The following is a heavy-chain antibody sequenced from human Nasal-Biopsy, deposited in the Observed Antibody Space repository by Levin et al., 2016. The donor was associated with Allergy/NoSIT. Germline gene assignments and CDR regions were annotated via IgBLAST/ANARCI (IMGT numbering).Heavy chain of an antibody. V-gene: IGHV3-74*03. CDR3: ARSQYGYFDY. CDR1: GFTFSNYW. D-gene: IGHD2/OR15-2a*01. CDR2: INSDANKV. Sequence: GESLKISCAASGFTFSNYWMHWVRRVPGKGLMWVSRINSDANKVSYAGSVRGRFTISRDNTKNILFLQMDSLSAEDTGLYYCARSQYGYFDYWGRGSQVTVSS. J-gene: IGHJ4*02.